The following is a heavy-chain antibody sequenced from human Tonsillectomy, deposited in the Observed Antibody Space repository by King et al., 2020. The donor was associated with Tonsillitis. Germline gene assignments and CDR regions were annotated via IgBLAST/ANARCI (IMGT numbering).Heavy chain of an antibody. V-gene: IGHV4-39*07. J-gene: IGHJ4*02. D-gene: IGHD3-10*01. CDR3: ARLALWFGDYYFDY. CDR1: GGSISSRSYY. CDR2: IYYSGST. Sequence: QLQESGPGLVKPSETLSLTCTVSGGSISSRSYYWGWIRQPPGKGLEWIGSIYYSGSTYYNPSLKSRVTISVDTSKNQFSLKLSSVTAAATAVYYCARLALWFGDYYFDYWGQGTLGTVSS.